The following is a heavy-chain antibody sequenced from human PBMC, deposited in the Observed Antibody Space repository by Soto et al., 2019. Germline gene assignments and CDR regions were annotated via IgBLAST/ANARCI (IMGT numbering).Heavy chain of an antibody. CDR2: VNPDGSTT. Sequence: EVQLVESGGGLVQPGGSLRLSCAASKFSFSGYWMHWVRQAPGKGLLWVSRVNPDGSTTTYAASVKGRFTISRDNAKHTVFLQMNSLRANDTAVYYCAKVASGSYDWFDPWGQGTLVTVSS. D-gene: IGHD1-26*01. CDR1: KFSFSGYW. CDR3: AKVASGSYDWFDP. V-gene: IGHV3-74*01. J-gene: IGHJ5*02.